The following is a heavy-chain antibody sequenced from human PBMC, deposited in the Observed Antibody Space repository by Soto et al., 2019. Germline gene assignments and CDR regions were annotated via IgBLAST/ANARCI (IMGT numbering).Heavy chain of an antibody. V-gene: IGHV3-48*02. CDR2: ISSGGNTL. D-gene: IGHD1-26*01. J-gene: IGHJ5*02. Sequence: GGSLRLSCAASGFTFSDYSMNWVRQAPGKGLEWVSYISSGGNTLYYADSVKGRFTISRDNVHNSLFLQMNSLRDEDSALYYCARDRSLSGTYWFDPWGQGNLVTVSS. CDR1: GFTFSDYS. CDR3: ARDRSLSGTYWFDP.